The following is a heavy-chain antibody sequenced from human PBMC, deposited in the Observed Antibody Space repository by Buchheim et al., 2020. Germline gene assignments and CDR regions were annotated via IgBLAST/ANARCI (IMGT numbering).Heavy chain of an antibody. CDR1: GFTFSSYW. CDR3: ARVLGDPKELWFGELGFDY. D-gene: IGHD3-10*01. CDR2: IKQDGSEN. Sequence: EVQLVESGGGLVQPGGSLRLSCAASGFTFSSYWMSWVRQAPGKGLEWVANIKQDGSENYYVDSVKGRFTISRDNAKNALYLQMNSLRAEDTAVYYCARVLGDPKELWFGELGFDYWGQGTL. V-gene: IGHV3-7*03. J-gene: IGHJ4*02.